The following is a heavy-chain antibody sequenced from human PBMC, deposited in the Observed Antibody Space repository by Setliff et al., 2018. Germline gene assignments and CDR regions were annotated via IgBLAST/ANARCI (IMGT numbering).Heavy chain of an antibody. J-gene: IGHJ2*01. D-gene: IGHD7-27*01. Sequence: PGESLKISCKGSGYSFTSYWIGWVRQMPGKGLEWMGIIYPGDSDTRYSPSFQGQVTISADKSISTAYLQWSSLKASDTAMYYCARDKSPTGVLPQWYFDLWGRGTLVTVSS. CDR1: GYSFTSYW. V-gene: IGHV5-51*01. CDR3: ARDKSPTGVLPQWYFDL. CDR2: IYPGDSDT.